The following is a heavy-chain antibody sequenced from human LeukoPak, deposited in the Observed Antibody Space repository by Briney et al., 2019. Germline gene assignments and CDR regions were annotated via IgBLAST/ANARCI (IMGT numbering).Heavy chain of an antibody. CDR1: GFTFSSYG. D-gene: IGHD3-22*01. CDR2: ISGSDGST. Sequence: GGTLRLSCAASGFTFSSYGMSWVRQAPGKGLEWVSAISGSDGSTYYADSVKGRFTISRDNAKNSLYLQMNSLRAEDTAVYYCASSRYDSSGYYGIIGYWGQGTLVTVSS. J-gene: IGHJ4*02. V-gene: IGHV3-23*01. CDR3: ASSRYDSSGYYGIIGY.